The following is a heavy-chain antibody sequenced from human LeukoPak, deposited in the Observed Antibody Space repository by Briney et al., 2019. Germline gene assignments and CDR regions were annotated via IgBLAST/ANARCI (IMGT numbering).Heavy chain of an antibody. Sequence: GGSLRLSCAASGFTFSSYGMHWVCQAPGKGLEWVAVISYDGSTNYYADSVKGRFTISRDNSKNTLYLQMNSLRAEDTAVYYCARDAGAARYHGMDVWGQGTTVTVPS. D-gene: IGHD6-13*01. CDR3: ARDAGAARYHGMDV. J-gene: IGHJ6*02. CDR2: ISYDGSTN. CDR1: GFTFSSYG. V-gene: IGHV3-30*03.